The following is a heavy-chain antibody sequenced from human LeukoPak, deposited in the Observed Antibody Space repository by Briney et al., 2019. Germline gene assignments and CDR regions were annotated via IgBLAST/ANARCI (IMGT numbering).Heavy chain of an antibody. Sequence: PSETLSLTCAVYGGSFSGYYWSWIRQPPGKGLEWIGEVNHSGSTYYNPSLKSRVTISVDTSKNQFSLKLSSVTAADTAVYYCARSSYYYDSSGYGCWGQGTLVTVSS. J-gene: IGHJ4*02. CDR3: ARSSYYYDSSGYGC. D-gene: IGHD3-22*01. V-gene: IGHV4-34*01. CDR2: VNHSGST. CDR1: GGSFSGYY.